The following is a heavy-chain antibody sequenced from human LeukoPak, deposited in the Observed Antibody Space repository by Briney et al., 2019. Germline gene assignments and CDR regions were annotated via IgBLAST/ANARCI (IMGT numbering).Heavy chain of an antibody. V-gene: IGHV3-48*04. Sequence: PGGSLRLSCAASGFTFSSYSMNWVRQAPGKGLEWVSYISSSSSTIYYADSVKGRFTISRDNATNPLYLQMDSLRAEDTAVYYCARDRPSGLLSYWGQGTLVTVSS. CDR1: GFTFSSYS. J-gene: IGHJ4*02. CDR3: ARDRPSGLLSY. D-gene: IGHD3-10*01. CDR2: ISSSSSTI.